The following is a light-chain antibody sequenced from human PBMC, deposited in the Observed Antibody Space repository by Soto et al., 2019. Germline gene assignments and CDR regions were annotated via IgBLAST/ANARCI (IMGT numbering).Light chain of an antibody. Sequence: QSALTQPASVSGSPGQSITISCTGTSSDVGLYNYVSWYQQHPGKAPKLLIYDVSDRPSGVSNRFSGSKSGNTASLTISGLQAEDEADYYCSSYISSSTFVVFGGGTKVTVL. J-gene: IGLJ2*01. CDR3: SSYISSSTFVV. CDR1: SSDVGLYNY. CDR2: DVS. V-gene: IGLV2-14*03.